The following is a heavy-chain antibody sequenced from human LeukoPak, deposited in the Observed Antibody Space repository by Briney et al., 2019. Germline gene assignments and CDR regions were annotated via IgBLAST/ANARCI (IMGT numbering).Heavy chain of an antibody. V-gene: IGHV1-46*01. CDR3: ARDNSVGDNAWWFDP. D-gene: IGHD1-26*01. J-gene: IGHJ5*02. CDR1: GYTFTAYY. CDR2: INPTGGST. Sequence: ASVKVSCKASGYTFTAYYMHWVRQAPGQGLEWMGLINPTGGSTGYAQKFQGRVTMTRDMSTSTDYMELSSLRSEDTAIYYCARDNSVGDNAWWFDPWGQGTLVTVSS.